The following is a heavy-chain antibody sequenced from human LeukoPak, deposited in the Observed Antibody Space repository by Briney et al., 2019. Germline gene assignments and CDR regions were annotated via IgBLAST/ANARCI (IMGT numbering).Heavy chain of an antibody. J-gene: IGHJ4*02. CDR3: ARFGTITHFDY. D-gene: IGHD3/OR15-3a*01. CDR1: GGSISSDY. Sequence: SETLSLTCTVSGGSISSDYWSWIRQPPGKGLEWIGYIYYSGSTNYNPSFKSRVTISVDTSKNQFSLKLSSVTAADTAVYYCARFGTITHFDYWGQGTLVTVSS. V-gene: IGHV4-59*08. CDR2: IYYSGST.